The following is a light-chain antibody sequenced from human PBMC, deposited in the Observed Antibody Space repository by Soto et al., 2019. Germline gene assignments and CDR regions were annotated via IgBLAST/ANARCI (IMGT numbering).Light chain of an antibody. Sequence: EIVLTQSPATLSLSPGERATLSCRASQSVSSYLAWYQQKPGQAPRLLIHDTSNRTPGIPARFSGSGSGTDFTLTISSLEPEDFAVYYCQQRANWPRTFGQGTKVEI. CDR3: QQRANWPRT. CDR2: DTS. V-gene: IGKV3-11*01. J-gene: IGKJ1*01. CDR1: QSVSSY.